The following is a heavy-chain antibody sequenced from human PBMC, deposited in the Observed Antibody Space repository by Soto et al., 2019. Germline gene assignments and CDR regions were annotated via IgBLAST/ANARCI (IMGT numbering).Heavy chain of an antibody. V-gene: IGHV4-59*01. CDR2: IYYSGST. D-gene: IGHD3-3*01. J-gene: IGHJ6*02. CDR1: GGSISSYY. CDR3: ARTTIFGHYYYYYGMDV. Sequence: PSETLSLTCTVSGGSISSYYWSWIRQPPGKGLEWIGYIYYSGSTNYNPSLKSRVTISVDTSKNQFSLKLSSVTAADTAVYYCARTTIFGHYYYYYGMDVWGQGTTVTVYS.